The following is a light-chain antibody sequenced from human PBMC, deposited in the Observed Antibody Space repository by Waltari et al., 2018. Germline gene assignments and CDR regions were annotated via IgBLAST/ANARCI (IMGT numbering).Light chain of an antibody. Sequence: ELVLTQSPATLSLSTGERATLSCRASHSVDWYLAWYQQRPGQPPRLLIYDTSNRAPGIPARFSGSGSDTDFTLTISSLEPEDFAVYYCQQRRSWPLTFGGGTKVEIE. V-gene: IGKV3-11*01. CDR2: DTS. CDR1: HSVDWY. CDR3: QQRRSWPLT. J-gene: IGKJ4*01.